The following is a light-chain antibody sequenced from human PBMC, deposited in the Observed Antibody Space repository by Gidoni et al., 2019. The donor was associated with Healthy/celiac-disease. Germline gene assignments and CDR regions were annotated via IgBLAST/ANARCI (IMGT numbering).Light chain of an antibody. J-gene: IGKJ5*01. CDR1: QSVSSN. CDR2: GAS. CDR3: QQYNNWPL. Sequence: EIVMTQSPATLSVSPGERATLSCRASQSVSSNLAWYQQKPGQAPRLLIYGASTRATGIPARFSGSVSVTEFTLTISSLQSEDFAVDYCQQYNNWPLFGQGTRLEIK. V-gene: IGKV3-15*01.